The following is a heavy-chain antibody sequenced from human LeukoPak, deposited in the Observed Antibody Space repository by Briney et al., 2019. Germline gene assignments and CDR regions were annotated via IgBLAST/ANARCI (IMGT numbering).Heavy chain of an antibody. CDR2: ISAYNGDT. CDR3: ARDPSNSSGWYVYFDY. Sequence: GASVKVSCKASGYTFTIYGISWVRQATGQGLEWMGWISAYNGDTKYAQKLQGRVTMTTDTSTSTAYMELRSLRSDDTAVYYCARDPSNSSGWYVYFDYWGQGTLVTVSS. CDR1: GYTFTIYG. J-gene: IGHJ4*02. V-gene: IGHV1-18*04. D-gene: IGHD6-19*01.